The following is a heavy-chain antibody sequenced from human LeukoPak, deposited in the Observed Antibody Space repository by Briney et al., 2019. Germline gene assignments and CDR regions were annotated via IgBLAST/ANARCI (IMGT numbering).Heavy chain of an antibody. CDR1: GFTFSRYW. CDR2: IKNDGSDK. Sequence: GGSLRLSCAASGFTFSRYWMTWVRQPPGKGLEWVANIKNDGSDKFYADSVKGRFTISRDNSRNTVYLQVNRLRVEDTAVYYCAKDTGSARLDYWGQGTLVTVSS. CDR3: AKDTGSARLDY. V-gene: IGHV3-7*01. J-gene: IGHJ4*02. D-gene: IGHD4-17*01.